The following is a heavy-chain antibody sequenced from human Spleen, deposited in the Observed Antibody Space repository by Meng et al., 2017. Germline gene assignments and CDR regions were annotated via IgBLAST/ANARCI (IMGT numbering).Heavy chain of an antibody. J-gene: IGHJ4*02. V-gene: IGHV4-34*01. D-gene: IGHD4-11*01. CDR1: GGSFRDNY. CDR2: INHSGST. Sequence: QGHVKNGAPGSLKPSGTRSLPCVVSGGSFRDNYWSWIRQPPGKGLEWIGEINHSGSTNYNPSLESRATISVDTSQNNLSLKLSSVTAADSAVYYCARGPTTMAHDFDYWGQGTLVTVSS. CDR3: ARGPTTMAHDFDY.